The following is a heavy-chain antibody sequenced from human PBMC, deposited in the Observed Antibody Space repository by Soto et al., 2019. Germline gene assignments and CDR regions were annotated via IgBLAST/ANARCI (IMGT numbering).Heavy chain of an antibody. V-gene: IGHV3-30*18. Sequence: QVQLVESGGGVVQPGRSLRLSCAGSGFTFSNYGLHWVRQAPGKGLEWVAVISYDGSHKDYADSVKGRFTISRDNSNNVLYLQMDSLRAEDTAVYYCAKDGAPRYCGRSSCHPAGAYGGQVNLCTVSS. D-gene: IGHD2-15*01. CDR1: GFTFSNYG. CDR3: AKDGAPRYCGRSSCHPAGAY. J-gene: IGHJ4*02. CDR2: ISYDGSHK.